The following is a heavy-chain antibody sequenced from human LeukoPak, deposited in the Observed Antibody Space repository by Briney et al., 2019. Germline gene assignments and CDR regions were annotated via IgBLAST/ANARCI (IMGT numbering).Heavy chain of an antibody. V-gene: IGHV7-4-1*02. J-gene: IGHJ5*02. CDR1: GYTFTSYA. CDR3: ARGEVGATKGDIDP. CDR2: SNTNTGNP. Sequence: GASVKVSCKASGYTFTSYAMNWVRQAPGQGLEWMGWSNTNTGNPTYAQGFTGRFVFSLDTSVSTAYLQISSLKAEDTAVYYCARGEVGATKGDIDPWGQGTLVTVSS. D-gene: IGHD1-26*01.